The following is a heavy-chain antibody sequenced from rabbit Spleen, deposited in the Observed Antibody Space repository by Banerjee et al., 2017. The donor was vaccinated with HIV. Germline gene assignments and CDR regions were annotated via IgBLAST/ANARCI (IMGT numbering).Heavy chain of an antibody. D-gene: IGHD3-1*01. CDR2: IFIGSGTT. V-gene: IGHV1S45*01. Sequence: QEQLEESGGDLVKPEGSLTLTCTASGFSFSSSYWICWVRQAPGKGLEWIVCIFIGSGTTYFASWAKGRFSISKTSSTTMTLQMTSLTAAATATYFCSRNSYVDSGHGSLDLWGPGTLVTVS. CDR3: SRNSYVDSGHGSLDL. J-gene: IGHJ6*01. CDR1: GFSFSSSYW.